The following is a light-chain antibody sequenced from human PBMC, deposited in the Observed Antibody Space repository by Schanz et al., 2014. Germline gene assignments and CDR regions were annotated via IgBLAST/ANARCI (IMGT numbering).Light chain of an antibody. Sequence: QSVLTQPASVSGSPGQSITISCTGTSSDVGGYNYVSWYQHHPGKAPNLMIYEASKRPSGVSDRFSGSKSGNTASLTVSGLQAEDEADYYGSSFTSRNTWVFGGGTKLTV. CDR2: EAS. V-gene: IGLV2-14*01. J-gene: IGLJ3*02. CDR1: SSDVGGYNY. CDR3: SSFTSRNTWV.